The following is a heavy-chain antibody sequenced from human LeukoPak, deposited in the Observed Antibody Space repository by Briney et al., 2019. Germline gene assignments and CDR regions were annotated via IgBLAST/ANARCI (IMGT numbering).Heavy chain of an antibody. CDR2: INHSGST. V-gene: IGHV4-34*01. CDR1: GGSFSGYY. J-gene: IGHJ4*02. Sequence: SETLSLTCAVYGGSFSGYYWSWIRQPPGKGLEWIGEINHSGSTNYNPSLKSRVTISVDTSKNQFSLKLSSVTAADTAVYYCARVGIVVVPAALDYWGQGTLVTVSS. D-gene: IGHD2-2*01. CDR3: ARVGIVVVPAALDY.